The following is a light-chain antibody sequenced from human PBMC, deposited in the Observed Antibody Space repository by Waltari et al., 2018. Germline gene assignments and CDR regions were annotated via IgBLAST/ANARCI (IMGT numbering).Light chain of an antibody. CDR1: QSVSSY. V-gene: IGKV3-20*01. J-gene: IGKJ1*01. CDR2: HAS. CDR3: HQYVESPAT. Sequence: EIVLTQSPGTVSLSPGDRATSSCWASQSVSSYLAWSQQKPGQAPRVLSYHASSRATGIPDRFSGSGSGTDFSLTISRLEPEDFAMYYCHQYVESPATFGQGTKVEIK.